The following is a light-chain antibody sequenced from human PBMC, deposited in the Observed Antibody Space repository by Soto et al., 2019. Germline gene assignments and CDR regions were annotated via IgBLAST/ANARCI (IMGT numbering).Light chain of an antibody. CDR2: GVS. J-gene: IGKJ5*01. V-gene: IGKV3-20*01. CDR3: QQYVNSPIT. Sequence: EIVLTQSPGTLSLSPGDRATLSCRASQTITRSSLARYQQKPGQGPRLLICGVSIRATGVPDRFTASGSGPDFTLTISSLEPEDFAVNYCQQYVNSPITFGQGTRLE. CDR1: QTITRSS.